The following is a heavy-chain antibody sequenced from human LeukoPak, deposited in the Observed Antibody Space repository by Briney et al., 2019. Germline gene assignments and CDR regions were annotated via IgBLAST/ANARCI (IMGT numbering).Heavy chain of an antibody. CDR3: ARVRPGGPLDS. D-gene: IGHD1-14*01. CDR2: IYHTGTT. Sequence: SQTLSLTCAVSGGFISSGGYSWNWIRQPPGTGLEWIGYIYHTGTTYYNSSFKSRVTISVDTSKNQFSLELKSVTAADTAVYYCARVRPGGPLDSWGQGTLVTVSS. J-gene: IGHJ5*01. V-gene: IGHV4-30-2*01. CDR1: GGFISSGGYS.